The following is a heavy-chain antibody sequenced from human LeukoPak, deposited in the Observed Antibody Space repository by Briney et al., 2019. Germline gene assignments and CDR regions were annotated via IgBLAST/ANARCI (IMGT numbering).Heavy chain of an antibody. J-gene: IGHJ4*02. V-gene: IGHV3-21*01. CDR3: ARGLSHYSFWSGYQIPFDF. D-gene: IGHD3-3*01. Sequence: PGGSLRLSCAASGFTFSSYSMNWVRQAPGKGLEWVSSISSSSSYIYYADSVKGRFTISRDNAKNSLYLQMNSLRAEDTAVYYRARGLSHYSFWSGYQIPFDFWGQGTLVTVSS. CDR1: GFTFSSYS. CDR2: ISSSSSYI.